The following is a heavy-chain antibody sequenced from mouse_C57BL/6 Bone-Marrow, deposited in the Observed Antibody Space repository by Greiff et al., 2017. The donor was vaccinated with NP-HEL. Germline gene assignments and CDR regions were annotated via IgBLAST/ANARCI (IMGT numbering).Heavy chain of an antibody. CDR3: AKEGGLRLRDY. CDR2: IYPGDGDT. Sequence: QVQLQQSGPELVKPGASVKISCKASGYAFSSSWMNWVKQRPGKGLEWIGRIYPGDGDTNYNAKFKGKATLTADKSSSTAYMQLSSLTSEDSAVYFCAKEGGLRLRDYWGQGTTLTVSS. D-gene: IGHD3-2*02. J-gene: IGHJ2*01. CDR1: GYAFSSSW. V-gene: IGHV1-82*01.